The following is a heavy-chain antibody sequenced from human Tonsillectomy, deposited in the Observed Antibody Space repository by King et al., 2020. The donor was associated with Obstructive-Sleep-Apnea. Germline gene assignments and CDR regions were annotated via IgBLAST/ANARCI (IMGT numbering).Heavy chain of an antibody. V-gene: IGHV3-9*01. J-gene: IGHJ3*02. Sequence: VQLVGSGGGLVQPGRSLRLSCAASGFTLDDYAMHWVRPAPGKGLEWVSGISWDCVSIGSADTVKGRFTLSRDNAKNSLYLQMNSLRAEDTALYYCAKDCHRYVFYCRGGSCHFLGSFYICGAATIFAVSP. CDR2: ISWDCVSI. CDR1: GFTLDDYA. CDR3: AKDCHRYVFYCRGGSCHFLGSFYI. D-gene: IGHD2-15*01.